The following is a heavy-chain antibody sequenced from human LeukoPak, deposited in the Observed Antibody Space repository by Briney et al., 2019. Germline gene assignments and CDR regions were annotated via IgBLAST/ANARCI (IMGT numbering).Heavy chain of an antibody. D-gene: IGHD5-18*01. CDR1: GFTLSSYW. CDR2: IKQDGSEK. V-gene: IGHV3-7*01. Sequence: PGGSLRLSCAASGFTLSSYWMSWVRQAPGKGLEWVANIKQDGSEKYYVDSVKGRFTISRDNARNSLYLQMNSLRAEDTAVYYCARDVKSHGYDYWGQGTLVTVSS. CDR3: ARDVKSHGYDY. J-gene: IGHJ4*02.